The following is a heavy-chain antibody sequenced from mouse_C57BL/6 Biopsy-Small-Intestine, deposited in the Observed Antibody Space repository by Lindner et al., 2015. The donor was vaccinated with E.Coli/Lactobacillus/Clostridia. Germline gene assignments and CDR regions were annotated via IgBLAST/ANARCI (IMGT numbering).Heavy chain of an antibody. V-gene: IGHV1-80*01. D-gene: IGHD4-1*01. J-gene: IGHJ2*01. Sequence: VQLQESGAELVKPGASVKISCKASGYAFSSYWMNWVKQRPGKGLEWIGQIYPGDGDTSYNGKFKGKATLTADKSSSTAYMQLSSLTSEDSAAYFCAREGAWDLYYFDYWGQGTTLTVSS. CDR3: AREGAWDLYYFDY. CDR2: IYPGDGDT. CDR1: GYAFSSYW.